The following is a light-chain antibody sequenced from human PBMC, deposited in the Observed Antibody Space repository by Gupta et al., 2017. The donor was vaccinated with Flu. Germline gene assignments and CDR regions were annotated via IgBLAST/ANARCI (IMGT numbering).Light chain of an antibody. CDR2: AAT. CDR1: QSISTY. Sequence: DIQLTQSPSSLFVSVGDSVIISCRASQSISTYVNWYHQKSGQAPKLLIYAATNLQGGVPSRCSGSGSGTDVTRTINNLQADDGGTDECQQAYDPPITFGGGTKVE. J-gene: IGKJ4*01. V-gene: IGKV1-39*01. CDR3: QQAYDPPIT.